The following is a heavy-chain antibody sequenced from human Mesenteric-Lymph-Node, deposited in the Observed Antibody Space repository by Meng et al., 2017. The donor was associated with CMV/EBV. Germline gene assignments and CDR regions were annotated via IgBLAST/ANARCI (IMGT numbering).Heavy chain of an antibody. D-gene: IGHD5-24*01. J-gene: IGHJ4*02. V-gene: IGHV3-48*03. CDR2: IRSSGSSI. CDR1: GFTFSSHD. CDR3: ARDRHGYNPIDY. Sequence: GESLKISCAASGFTFSSHDMNWVRQAPGKGLEWVSYIRSSGSSIYYADSVRGRFSISRDNAKNTLYLQMNSLTAADTGVYYCARDRHGYNPIDYWGQGTLVTVSS.